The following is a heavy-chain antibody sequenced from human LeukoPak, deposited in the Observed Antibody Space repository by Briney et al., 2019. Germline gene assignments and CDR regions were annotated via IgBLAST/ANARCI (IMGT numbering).Heavy chain of an antibody. CDR2: IWYDGSNK. Sequence: GRSLRLSCAASGFTLSSYGMHWVRQAPGKGLEWVAVIWYDGSNKYYADSVKGRFTISRDNSKNTLYLQMNSLRAEDTAVYYCARERFPTLLYYYGMDVWGQGATVTVSS. J-gene: IGHJ6*02. V-gene: IGHV3-33*01. CDR3: ARERFPTLLYYYGMDV. D-gene: IGHD3-10*01. CDR1: GFTLSSYG.